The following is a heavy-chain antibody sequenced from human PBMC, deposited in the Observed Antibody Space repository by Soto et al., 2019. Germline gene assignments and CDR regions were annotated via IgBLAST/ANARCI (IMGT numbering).Heavy chain of an antibody. D-gene: IGHD2-15*01. V-gene: IGHV4-4*07. CDR2: IYTSGST. CDR1: GGSISSYY. CDR3: AREYCSGGSCYSGDYYGMDV. Sequence: LSLTCTVSGGSISSYYWSWIRQPAGKGLEWIGRIYTSGSTNYNPSLKSRVTMSVDTSKNQFSLKLSSVTAADTAVYYCAREYCSGGSCYSGDYYGMDVWGQGTTVTVSS. J-gene: IGHJ6*02.